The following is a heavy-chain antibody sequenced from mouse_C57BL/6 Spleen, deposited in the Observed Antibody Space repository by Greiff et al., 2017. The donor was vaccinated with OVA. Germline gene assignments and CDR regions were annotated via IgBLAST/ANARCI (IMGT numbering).Heavy chain of an antibody. CDR1: GYTFTDYE. CDR3: TPDYYGTPAWFAY. Sequence: VKLMESGAELVRPGASVTLSCKASGYTFTDYEMHWVKQTPVHGLEWIGALDPETGGTAYNQKFKGKAILTADKSSSTAYMELRSLTSEDSAVYYCTPDYYGTPAWFAYWGQGTLVTVSA. D-gene: IGHD1-1*01. J-gene: IGHJ3*01. V-gene: IGHV1-15*01. CDR2: LDPETGGT.